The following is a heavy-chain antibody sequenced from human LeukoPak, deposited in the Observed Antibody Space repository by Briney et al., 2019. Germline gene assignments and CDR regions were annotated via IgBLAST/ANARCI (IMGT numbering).Heavy chain of an antibody. CDR1: GGSFSGYY. Sequence: SETLCLTCAVYGGSFSGYYWSWIRQPPGEGLEWIGEVTHTGGTNYNPSLKSRVTISLDTFKNQFSLKLTSVTAADTAVFYCARLDIGDSGNPNWFDPWGQGTLVTVSS. D-gene: IGHD5-12*01. CDR3: ARLDIGDSGNPNWFDP. V-gene: IGHV4-34*01. J-gene: IGHJ5*02. CDR2: VTHTGGT.